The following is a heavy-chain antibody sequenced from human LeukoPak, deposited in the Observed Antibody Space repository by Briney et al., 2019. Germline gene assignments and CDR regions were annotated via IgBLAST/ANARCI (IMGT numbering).Heavy chain of an antibody. Sequence: GGSLRLSCAASGFTFSNYAMSWVRQAPGKGLEWVSAISGSGGSTYYADSVKGRFTISRDNSKNTLYLQMNSLRAEDTAVYYCATPLRLGHCSSTSCSTAHLDYWGQGTLVTVSS. D-gene: IGHD2-2*01. CDR1: GFTFSNYA. CDR2: ISGSGGST. CDR3: ATPLRLGHCSSTSCSTAHLDY. J-gene: IGHJ4*02. V-gene: IGHV3-23*01.